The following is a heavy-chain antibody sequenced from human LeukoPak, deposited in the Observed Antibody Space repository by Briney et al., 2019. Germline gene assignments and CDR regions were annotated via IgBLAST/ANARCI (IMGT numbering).Heavy chain of an antibody. V-gene: IGHV3-48*03. Sequence: GGSLRLSCAASGFTFSSYEMNWVRQAPGKGREWGSYISSSGSTIYYADSVKGRFTISRDNAKNSLYLEMNSLRAEDTAVYYCARVQGSSWYPRDYYYYGMDVWGKGTTVTVSS. CDR1: GFTFSSYE. J-gene: IGHJ6*04. CDR2: ISSSGSTI. CDR3: ARVQGSSWYPRDYYYYGMDV. D-gene: IGHD6-13*01.